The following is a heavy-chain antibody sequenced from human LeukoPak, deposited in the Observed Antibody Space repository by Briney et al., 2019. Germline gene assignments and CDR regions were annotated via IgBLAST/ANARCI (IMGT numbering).Heavy chain of an antibody. Sequence: GGSLRLSCTASGFTFSSYWMSWVRQAPGKGLEWVANINEDGSKKYYVDSVKGRLTISRDNAEKSLYLHMDSLRGEDTAVYYCTRDVASSTYHFDSSGLLDYWGQGTLVTVSS. J-gene: IGHJ4*02. CDR2: INEDGSKK. CDR3: TRDVASSTYHFDSSGLLDY. V-gene: IGHV3-7*01. CDR1: GFTFSSYW. D-gene: IGHD3-22*01.